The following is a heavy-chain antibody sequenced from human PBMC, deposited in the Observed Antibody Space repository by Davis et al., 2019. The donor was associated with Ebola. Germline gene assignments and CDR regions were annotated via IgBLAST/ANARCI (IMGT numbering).Heavy chain of an antibody. D-gene: IGHD3-22*01. CDR3: ARHVDYYDSSGPGFDP. CDR1: GGSISSSSYY. V-gene: IGHV4-39*01. J-gene: IGHJ5*02. Sequence: MPSETLSLTCTVSGGSISSSSYYWGWIRQPPGKGLEWIGSIYYSGITYYNPSLKSRVTISVDTSKNQFSLKLSSVTAADTAVYYCARHVDYYDSSGPGFDPWGQGTLVTVSS. CDR2: IYYSGIT.